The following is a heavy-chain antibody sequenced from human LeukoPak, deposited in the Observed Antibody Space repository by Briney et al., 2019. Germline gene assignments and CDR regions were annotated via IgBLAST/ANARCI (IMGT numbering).Heavy chain of an antibody. Sequence: PGGSLRLSCAASGFPFSSYWMSWVRQAPGKGLEWVANIKQDGGEVFYVDSVKGRFTISRDNAKNSLYLQMNSLRAEDTAVYYCARDRTYYDSMAPDYWGQGTLVTVSS. V-gene: IGHV3-7*01. CDR3: ARDRTYYDSMAPDY. D-gene: IGHD3-3*01. J-gene: IGHJ4*02. CDR1: GFPFSSYW. CDR2: IKQDGGEV.